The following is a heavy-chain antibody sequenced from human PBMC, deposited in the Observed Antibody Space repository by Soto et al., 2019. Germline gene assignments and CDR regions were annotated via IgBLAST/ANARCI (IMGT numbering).Heavy chain of an antibody. V-gene: IGHV4-39*01. CDR2: IYYSGST. Sequence: PSETLSLTCTVSGGSISSSSYYWGWIRQPPGKGLEWIGSIYYSGSTYYNPSLKSRVTISVDTSKNQFSLKLSSVTAADTAVYYCARQARDVNFDYWGQGTLVTVSS. D-gene: IGHD1-26*01. CDR1: GGSISSSSYY. CDR3: ARQARDVNFDY. J-gene: IGHJ4*02.